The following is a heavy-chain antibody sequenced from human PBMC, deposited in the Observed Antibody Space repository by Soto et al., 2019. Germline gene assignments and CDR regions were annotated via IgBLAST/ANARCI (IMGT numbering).Heavy chain of an antibody. CDR2: INYDGYS. D-gene: IGHD3-10*01. J-gene: IGHJ6*02. CDR1: GGSITNYY. CDR3: ARHGFGPLHGLVDV. Sequence: QVQLQESGPGLVKPSETLSLTSTVSGGSITNYYCSWFRQPPGKGLEWIGYINYDGYSAYNLSLKRRVTLSMDASKTQFSLMLASVTATDTAVYYCARHGFGPLHGLVDVWGPGTTVIVSS. V-gene: IGHV4-59*08.